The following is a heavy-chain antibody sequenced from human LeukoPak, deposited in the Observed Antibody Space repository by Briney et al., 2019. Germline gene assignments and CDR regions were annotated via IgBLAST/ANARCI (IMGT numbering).Heavy chain of an antibody. Sequence: PSETLSLTCTVSGGSISRYYWSWIRQSPGKGLEWIGYISYSGSTNYNPSLKSRVTMSVDTSKNQFSLKLSSVTAADTAVYYCARYSADYNILTGRTGVYFDYWGQGTLVTVSS. CDR2: ISYSGST. D-gene: IGHD3-9*01. CDR3: ARYSADYNILTGRTGVYFDY. V-gene: IGHV4-59*08. CDR1: GGSISRYY. J-gene: IGHJ4*02.